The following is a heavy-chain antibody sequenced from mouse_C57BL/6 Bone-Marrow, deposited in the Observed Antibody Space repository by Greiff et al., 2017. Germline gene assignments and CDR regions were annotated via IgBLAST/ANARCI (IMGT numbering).Heavy chain of an antibody. Sequence: QVQLQQSGAELARPGASVKLSCKASGYTFTSYGISWVKQRTGQGLEWIGEIYPRSGNTYYNEKFKGKATLTADKSSSTAYMELRSLISEDSAVYFCARYPLDAMDYWGQGTSVTVSS. CDR2: IYPRSGNT. J-gene: IGHJ4*01. CDR3: ARYPLDAMDY. CDR1: GYTFTSYG. V-gene: IGHV1-81*01.